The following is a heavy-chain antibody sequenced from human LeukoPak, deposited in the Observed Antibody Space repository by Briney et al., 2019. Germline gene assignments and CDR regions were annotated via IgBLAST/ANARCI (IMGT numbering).Heavy chain of an antibody. J-gene: IGHJ4*02. Sequence: PGGSLRLSCAASGFTFSSYWMSWVRQAPGKGLEWVANIKQDGSEKNYVDPVKGRFTISRDNAKNSLDLQMNSLRAEDTAVYYCARAGGYASSWAYWGQGTLVTVSS. CDR3: ARAGGYASSWAY. D-gene: IGHD5-12*01. CDR1: GFTFSSYW. CDR2: IKQDGSEK. V-gene: IGHV3-7*01.